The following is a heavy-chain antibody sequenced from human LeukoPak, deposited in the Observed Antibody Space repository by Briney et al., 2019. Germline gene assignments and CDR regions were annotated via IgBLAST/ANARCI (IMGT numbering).Heavy chain of an antibody. Sequence: GGSLRLSCVASEFTFSRYWMHWVRQPPGEGRVWVSRINPDGSSTSYADSVKGRFTISRDNAKNTLYLQMNSLRAEDTAVYYCARHLTSTIAAAVTWGQGTLVTVSS. CDR2: INPDGSST. V-gene: IGHV3-74*01. D-gene: IGHD6-13*01. CDR1: EFTFSRYW. CDR3: ARHLTSTIAAAVT. J-gene: IGHJ5*02.